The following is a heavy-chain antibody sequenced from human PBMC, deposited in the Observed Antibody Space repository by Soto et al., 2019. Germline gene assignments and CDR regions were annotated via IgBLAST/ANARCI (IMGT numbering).Heavy chain of an antibody. D-gene: IGHD3-10*01. J-gene: IGHJ6*02. Sequence: PWETLSLTCTVSGGSISSYYWSWIRQPPGKGLEWIGYIYYSGSTNYNPSLKSRVTISVDTSKNQFSLKLSSVTAADTAVYYCARDLLWFGESGFYYYGMDVCGQRTTVTVSS. V-gene: IGHV4-59*01. CDR1: GGSISSYY. CDR2: IYYSGST. CDR3: ARDLLWFGESGFYYYGMDV.